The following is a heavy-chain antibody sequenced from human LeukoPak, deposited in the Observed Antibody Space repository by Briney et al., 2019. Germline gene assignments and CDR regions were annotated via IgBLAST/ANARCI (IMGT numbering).Heavy chain of an antibody. Sequence: GASVKVSCKASGYTFTSYGISWVRQAPGQGLEWMGIINPSGDFRSYAQKFKGRVTVTRDMSTRTVYMELSDLRPDDTAVYYCARDFSGEWEQVTGWWLDPWGQGTLVIVSS. CDR1: GYTFTSYG. V-gene: IGHV1-46*01. CDR3: ARDFSGEWEQVTGWWLDP. CDR2: INPSGDFR. D-gene: IGHD3-16*01. J-gene: IGHJ5*02.